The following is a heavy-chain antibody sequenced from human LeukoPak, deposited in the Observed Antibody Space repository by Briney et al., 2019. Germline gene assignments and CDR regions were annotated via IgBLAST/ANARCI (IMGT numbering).Heavy chain of an antibody. V-gene: IGHV3-21*01. J-gene: IGHJ4*02. CDR2: ISSSSSYI. CDR1: GFTFSSYS. D-gene: IGHD5-24*01. Sequence: GGSLRLSCAASGFTFSSYSMNWVRQAPGKGLEWVSSISSSSSYIYYADSVKGRFTISRDNAKNSLYLQMNSLRAEDTAVYYCARGDWGLATIPTLFDYWGQGTLVTVPS. CDR3: ARGDWGLATIPTLFDY.